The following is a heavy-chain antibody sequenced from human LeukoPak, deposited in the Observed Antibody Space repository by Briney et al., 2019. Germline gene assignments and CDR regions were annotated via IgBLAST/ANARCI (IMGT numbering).Heavy chain of an antibody. Sequence: PGGSLRLSCAASGFTFNSYAMNWVRQAPGKGLEWVSYISSSGSFIYYADSVKGRFTISRDNAKNSLYLQMNSLRAEDTAVYYCARNDYFDYWGQGTLVTVSS. V-gene: IGHV3-21*05. CDR2: ISSSGSFI. CDR3: ARNDYFDY. J-gene: IGHJ4*02. CDR1: GFTFNSYA.